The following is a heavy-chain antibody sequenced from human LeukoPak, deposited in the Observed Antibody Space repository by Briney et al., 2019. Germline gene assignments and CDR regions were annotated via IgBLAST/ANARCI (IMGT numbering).Heavy chain of an antibody. V-gene: IGHV1-69*05. CDR2: IIPIFGTA. CDR1: GGTFSSYA. J-gene: IGHJ5*02. CDR3: ARGGNEGGASWFDP. D-gene: IGHD4-23*01. Sequence: GASVKVSCKASGGTFSSYAISWVPQAPGQGLEWMGGIIPIFGTANYAQKFQGRVTITTDESTSTAYMELSSLRSEDTAVYYCARGGNEGGASWFDPWGQGTLVTVSS.